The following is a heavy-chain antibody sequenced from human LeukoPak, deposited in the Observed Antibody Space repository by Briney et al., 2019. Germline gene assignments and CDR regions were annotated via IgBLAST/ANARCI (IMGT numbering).Heavy chain of an antibody. D-gene: IGHD6-13*01. J-gene: IGHJ3*02. CDR3: ARDSSSSYSDAFDI. CDR2: IYHSGST. V-gene: IGHV4-38-2*01. CDR1: GYFISSGYY. Sequence: PSETLSLTCAVSGYFISSGYYWGWIRQPPGKGLEWIGSIYHSGSTYYNPSLKSRVTISVDTSKNQFSLKLSSVTAADTAVYYCARDSSSSYSDAFDIWGQGTMVTVSS.